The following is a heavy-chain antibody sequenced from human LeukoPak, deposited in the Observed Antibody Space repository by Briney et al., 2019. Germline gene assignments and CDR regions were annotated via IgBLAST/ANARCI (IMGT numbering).Heavy chain of an antibody. Sequence: ALVKVSCKVSGYTLTELSMHWVRQAPGKGLEWMGGFDPEDGETIYAQKFQGRVTMTEDTSTDTAYMELSSLRSEDTAVYYCATGAEGYCSGGSCYRVAAFDIWGQGTMVTVSS. V-gene: IGHV1-24*01. CDR1: GYTLTELS. D-gene: IGHD2-15*01. CDR3: ATGAEGYCSGGSCYRVAAFDI. J-gene: IGHJ3*02. CDR2: FDPEDGET.